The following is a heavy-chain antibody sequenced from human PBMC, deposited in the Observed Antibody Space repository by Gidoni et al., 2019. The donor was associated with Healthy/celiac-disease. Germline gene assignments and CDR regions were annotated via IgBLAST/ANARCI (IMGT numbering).Heavy chain of an antibody. CDR2: IWYDGSNK. D-gene: IGHD1-1*01. J-gene: IGHJ6*03. CDR3: ARDASRRLAGPTRNNYYYYYYMDV. Sequence: QMQLVESGGGVVQPGRSLRLSCAASGFTFSSYGMHWVRQAPGKGLEWVAVIWYDGSNKYYADSVKGRFTISRDNSKNTLYLQMNSLRAEDTAVYYCARDASRRLAGPTRNNYYYYYYMDVWGKGTTVTVSS. V-gene: IGHV3-33*01. CDR1: GFTFSSYG.